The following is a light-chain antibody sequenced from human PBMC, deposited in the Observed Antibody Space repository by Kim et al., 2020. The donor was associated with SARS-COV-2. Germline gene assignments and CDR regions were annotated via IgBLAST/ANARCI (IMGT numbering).Light chain of an antibody. V-gene: IGKV3-20*01. J-gene: IGKJ2*01. Sequence: LSPGERATLSCRASQSVSSNYLAWYQQKPARAPRLLIYGASSRATGIPDRFSGSGSGTDFTLTISRLEAEDFTVYYCQQYGSSPYTFGQGTKLEI. CDR3: QQYGSSPYT. CDR1: QSVSSNY. CDR2: GAS.